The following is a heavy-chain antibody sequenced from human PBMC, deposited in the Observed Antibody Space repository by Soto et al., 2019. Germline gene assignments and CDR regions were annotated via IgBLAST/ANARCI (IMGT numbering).Heavy chain of an antibody. D-gene: IGHD2-21*02. CDR3: ARRTATNFYYSYYGMDV. CDR2: IDYSGTA. V-gene: IGHV4-39*01. CDR1: GGSFTSSTSY. J-gene: IGHJ6*02. Sequence: SETLSLTCTVSGGSFTSSTSYWGWIRQPPGKGLEWIGSIDYSGTAYYNPSLKSRVTISVDTSKNQFSLKLNSVTAADTAVYYCARRTATNFYYSYYGMDVWGQGTTVT.